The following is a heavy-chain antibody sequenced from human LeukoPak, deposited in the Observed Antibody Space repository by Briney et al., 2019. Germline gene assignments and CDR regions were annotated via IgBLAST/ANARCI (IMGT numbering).Heavy chain of an antibody. CDR1: GGSITGFF. V-gene: IGHV4-4*07. Sequence: SETLSLTCAVSGGSITGFFWTWIRQPAGEGLQYIGRIFSRGGANYNPSLQSRVAMSVGTSQNLFSLKLTSVTAADTAVYFCARVATPDVSSPLDFWGQGILVTVSS. J-gene: IGHJ4*02. CDR2: IFSRGGA. D-gene: IGHD6-19*01. CDR3: ARVATPDVSSPLDF.